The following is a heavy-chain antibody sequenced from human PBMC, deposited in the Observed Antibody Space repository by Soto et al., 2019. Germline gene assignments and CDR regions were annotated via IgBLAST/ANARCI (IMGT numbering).Heavy chain of an antibody. D-gene: IGHD2-2*01. J-gene: IGHJ4*02. CDR3: ARGAGIVVVPDDIFDS. CDR1: PDSLNGHY. Sequence: SETLSLTCTVSPDSLNGHYWSWLRQTPGKELEWIGYIFYTGKTNYNSSLKSRVTMTLDTFENQFSLQLTSVTSADTAIYYCARGAGIVVVPDDIFDSWGQGTLVTVSS. CDR2: IFYTGKT. V-gene: IGHV4-59*11.